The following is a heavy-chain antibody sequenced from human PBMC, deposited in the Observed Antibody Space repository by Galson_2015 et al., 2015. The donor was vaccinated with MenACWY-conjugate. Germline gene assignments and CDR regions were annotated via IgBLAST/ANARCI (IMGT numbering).Heavy chain of an antibody. CDR2: MTPNSGNT. CDR3: ARGGDDDSLTGRYYYYMDV. V-gene: IGHV1-8*02. J-gene: IGHJ6*03. Sequence: SVKVSCKASGYTFTSYGISWVRQATGQGLEWMGWMTPNSGNTGYAQKFQGRVTMTRNTSISTAYMELSSLRSEDTAVYYCARGGDDDSLTGRYYYYMDVWGKGTTVTVSS. D-gene: IGHD3-9*01. CDR1: GYTFTSYG.